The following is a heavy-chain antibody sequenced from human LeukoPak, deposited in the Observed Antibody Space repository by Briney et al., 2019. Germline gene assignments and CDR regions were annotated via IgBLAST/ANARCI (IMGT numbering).Heavy chain of an antibody. CDR3: ARGWSGSYRIDY. V-gene: IGHV1-2*02. CDR2: INPNSGGT. CDR1: GYTFTGYY. D-gene: IGHD1-26*01. Sequence: ASVKVSCKASGYTFTGYYMHWVRQAPGQGLEWMGWINPNSGGTNYAQKFQGRVTMTRGTSISTAYMELSRLRSDDTAVYYCARGWSGSYRIDYWGQGTLVTVSS. J-gene: IGHJ4*02.